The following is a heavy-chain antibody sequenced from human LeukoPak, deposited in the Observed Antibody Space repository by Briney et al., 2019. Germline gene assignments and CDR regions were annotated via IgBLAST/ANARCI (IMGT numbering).Heavy chain of an antibody. CDR1: GDSVSSNSAA. Sequence: SQTLSLTCAISGDSVSSNSAAWNWIRQSPSRGLEWLGRTYYRSRWYNDYAVSVKSRITTNPDTSKNQFSLQLNSVTPEDTAMYYCARDRVVATATSYFDYWGQGTLVTVSS. D-gene: IGHD2-15*01. CDR2: TYYRSRWYN. J-gene: IGHJ4*02. CDR3: ARDRVVATATSYFDY. V-gene: IGHV6-1*01.